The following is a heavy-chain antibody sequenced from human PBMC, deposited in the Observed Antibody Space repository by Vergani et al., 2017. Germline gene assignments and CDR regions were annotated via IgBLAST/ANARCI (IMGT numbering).Heavy chain of an antibody. CDR2: VSPYNGNT. J-gene: IGHJ6*02. CDR3: AREWFYDTIRGTYRPPSYYGMGV. V-gene: IGHV1-18*01. Sequence: QSQLVQSGDEVKKPGASVKVSCKTSGYSFINYGISWVRQAPGQGLEWLGWVSPYNGNTKYGQKIQGRVTMTTDKSTRTAYMKLRILTFDDTAVYYCAREWFYDTIRGTYRPPSYYGMGVWVQGTKVTVAS. CDR1: GYSFINYG. D-gene: IGHD3-16*02.